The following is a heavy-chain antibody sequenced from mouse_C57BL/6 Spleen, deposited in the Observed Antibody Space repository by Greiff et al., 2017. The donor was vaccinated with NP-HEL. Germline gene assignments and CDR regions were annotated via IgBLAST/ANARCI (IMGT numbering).Heavy chain of an antibody. CDR2: IDPETGGT. CDR1: GYTFTDYE. J-gene: IGHJ2*01. CDR3: TRRPSTDYFDY. D-gene: IGHD1-1*01. V-gene: IGHV1-15*01. Sequence: VQLQQSGAELVRPGASVTLSCKASGYTFTDYEMHWVKQTPVHGLEWIGAIDPETGGTAYNQKFKGKAILTADKSSSTAYMELRSLTSEDSAVYYCTRRPSTDYFDYWGQGTTLTGSS.